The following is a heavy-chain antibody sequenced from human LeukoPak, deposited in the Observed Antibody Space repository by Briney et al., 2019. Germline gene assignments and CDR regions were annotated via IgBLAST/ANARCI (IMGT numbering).Heavy chain of an antibody. CDR3: ARVYRRYFDF. CDR1: GFTFSSYS. J-gene: IGHJ4*02. Sequence: GGSLRLSCAASGFTFSSYSMNWVRQAPGKGLEWVSYISSSSSTIYYADSVKGRFTISRDNAKDSLYLQMNSLRAEDTAVYYCARVYRRYFDFWGQGTLVTVSS. V-gene: IGHV3-48*01. CDR2: ISSSSSTI. D-gene: IGHD1-14*01.